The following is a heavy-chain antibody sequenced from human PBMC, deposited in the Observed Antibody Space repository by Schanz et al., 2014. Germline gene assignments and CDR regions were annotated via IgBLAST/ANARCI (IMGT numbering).Heavy chain of an antibody. CDR2: IGGSDGNT. Sequence: QVQLVQSGGEVKTPGASVKVSCKASGYTFTRSGIIWVRQAPGQGLEWMGWIGGSDGNTNFAHKFQGRGTMTTDTSTSTVYMELRSLTSDDSAVYYCARDRDQWDGNYLDYWGQGTLVTVSS. J-gene: IGHJ4*02. CDR1: GYTFTRSG. D-gene: IGHD1-26*01. CDR3: ARDRDQWDGNYLDY. V-gene: IGHV1-18*01.